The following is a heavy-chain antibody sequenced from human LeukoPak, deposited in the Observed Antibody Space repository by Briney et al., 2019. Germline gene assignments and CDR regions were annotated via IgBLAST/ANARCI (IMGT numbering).Heavy chain of an antibody. V-gene: IGHV1-69*05. CDR1: GGTFSSYA. D-gene: IGHD2-2*01. J-gene: IGHJ6*03. CDR2: IIPIFGTA. CDR3: AASDAYCSSTSCYPTSYYYYYYMDV. Sequence: GASVKVSCKASGGTFSSYAISWVRQAPGQGLEWMGGIIPIFGTANYAQKFQGRVTITTDESTSTAYMELSSLRSEDTAVYYCAASDAYCSSTSCYPTSYYYYYYMDVWGKGTTVTVSS.